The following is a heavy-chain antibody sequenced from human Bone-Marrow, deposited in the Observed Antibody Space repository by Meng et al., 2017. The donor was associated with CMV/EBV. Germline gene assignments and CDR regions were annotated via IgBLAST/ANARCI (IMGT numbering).Heavy chain of an antibody. V-gene: IGHV4-34*01. D-gene: IGHD6-13*01. J-gene: IGHJ4*02. CDR1: GGSFSGYY. CDR3: ARGRTAAGATTTTFDY. CDR2: INHSGST. Sequence: GRLQHGGAGLFKPSETLSLTCAVYGGSFSGYYWGWIRQPPGKGLEWIGEINHSGSTNYNPSLKSRVTISVDTSKNQFSLKLSSVTAADTAVYYCARGRTAAGATTTTFDYWGQGTLVTVLL.